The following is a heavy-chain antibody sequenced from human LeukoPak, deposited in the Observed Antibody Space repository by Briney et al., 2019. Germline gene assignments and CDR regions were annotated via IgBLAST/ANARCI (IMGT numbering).Heavy chain of an antibody. J-gene: IGHJ4*02. CDR3: AVAYCGGDCIYYFDY. D-gene: IGHD2-21*02. Sequence: SVKVSFKASGGTFNSYAISWVRQAPGQRLEWVGGIIPIFGTANYAQKFQGRVAIIADESTSTAYMELSSLRSEDTAVYYCAVAYCGGDCIYYFDYWGQGTQVTVSS. CDR1: GGTFNSYA. CDR2: IIPIFGTA. V-gene: IGHV1-69*13.